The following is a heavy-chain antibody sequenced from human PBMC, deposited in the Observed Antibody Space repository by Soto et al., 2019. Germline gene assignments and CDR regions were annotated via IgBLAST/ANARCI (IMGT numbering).Heavy chain of an antibody. Sequence: EVRLVESRGGLVQPGGSLKLSCAASGFIFSDTAMHWVRQASGKGLEWVGRIRNKGNNYATAYTASVKGRFTISRDDSKNTVYLQMNSLKIDDTAVYYCTSRRDWTAVDPLDYWGLGTLVTVSS. J-gene: IGHJ4*02. CDR1: GFIFSDTA. D-gene: IGHD5-18*01. CDR2: IRNKGNNYAT. V-gene: IGHV3-73*02. CDR3: TSRRDWTAVDPLDY.